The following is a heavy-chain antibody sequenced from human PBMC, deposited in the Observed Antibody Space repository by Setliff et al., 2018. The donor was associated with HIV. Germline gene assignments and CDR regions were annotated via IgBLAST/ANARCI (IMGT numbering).Heavy chain of an antibody. CDR2: ISSDGST. D-gene: IGHD3-22*01. J-gene: IGHJ4*02. Sequence: GGSLRLSCATYGFTFSSYEMNWVRQVPGKGLEWVSYISSDGSTYHADSVKGRFTLSRDTSENTLSLQMNSLRPEDTAVFYCARVRLYSSALDYWGQGTLVTVSS. CDR1: GFTFSSYE. CDR3: ARVRLYSSALDY. V-gene: IGHV3-48*03.